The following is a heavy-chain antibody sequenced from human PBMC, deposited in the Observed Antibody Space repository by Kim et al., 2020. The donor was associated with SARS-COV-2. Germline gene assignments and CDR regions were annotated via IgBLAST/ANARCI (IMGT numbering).Heavy chain of an antibody. CDR1: GGSISSYY. J-gene: IGHJ1*01. CDR2: IYYSGST. D-gene: IGHD1-26*01. Sequence: SETLSLTCTVSGGSISSYYWSWIRQPPGKGLEWIGYIYYSGSTNYNPPLKSRVTISVDTSKNQFSLKLSSVTAADTAVYYCAVHTRGLAAEYFQHWGQGTLVTVSS. V-gene: IGHV4-59*08. CDR3: AVHTRGLAAEYFQH.